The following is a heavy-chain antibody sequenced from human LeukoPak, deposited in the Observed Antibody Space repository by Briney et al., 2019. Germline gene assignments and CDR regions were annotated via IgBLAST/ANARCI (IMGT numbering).Heavy chain of an antibody. V-gene: IGHV1-8*02. CDR3: ARGRWLSEAYYYYYMDV. Sequence: ASGKVSCKTSGYTFSYYYIHWIRQAPGQGLEWVGWINPNSGDTDYAQKFQGRVTMTRNTSISTAYMELRSLRTEDTAVYYCARGRWLSEAYYYYYMDVWGKGTTVTISS. J-gene: IGHJ6*03. CDR1: GYTFSYYY. CDR2: INPNSGDT. D-gene: IGHD3-22*01.